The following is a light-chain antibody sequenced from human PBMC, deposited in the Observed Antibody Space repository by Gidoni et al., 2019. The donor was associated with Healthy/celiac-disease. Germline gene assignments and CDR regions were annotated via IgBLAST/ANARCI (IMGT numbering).Light chain of an antibody. J-gene: IGLJ3*02. CDR1: SPNIGRNT. V-gene: IGLV1-44*01. Sequence: QSVLTQPPSASGTPGQRVTISCSGSSPNIGRNTVNWYQQLPGTAPKLLIYSNNQRPSGVPDRFSGSKSGTSASLAISGLQSEDEAEYYCAAWDDSLNGRVFGGGTKLTVL. CDR2: SNN. CDR3: AAWDDSLNGRV.